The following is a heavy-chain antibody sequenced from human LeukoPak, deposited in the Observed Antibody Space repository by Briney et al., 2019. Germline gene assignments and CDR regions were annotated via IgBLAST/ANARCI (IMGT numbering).Heavy chain of an antibody. V-gene: IGHV3-30*18. Sequence: GGSLRLSCAASGFTFSTFNMHWVRQAPGKGPELVALISADESNEYYADSVKGRFTISRDNSKNTVYLQMNSLRTEDTAVYHCAKDLAGSYYGGGQRYYFDYWGQGTLVTVSS. D-gene: IGHD3-10*01. CDR1: GFTFSTFN. J-gene: IGHJ4*02. CDR3: AKDLAGSYYGGGQRYYFDY. CDR2: ISADESNE.